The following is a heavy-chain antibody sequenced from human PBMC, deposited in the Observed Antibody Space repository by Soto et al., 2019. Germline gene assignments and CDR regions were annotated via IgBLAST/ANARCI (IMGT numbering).Heavy chain of an antibody. CDR1: GGSISSYY. Sequence: SETLSLTCTVSGGSISSYYWSWIRQPPGKGLEWIGYIYYSGSTNYNPSLKSRVTISVDTSKNQFSLKLSSVTAADTAMYYCARDPSSSGPNNWFDPWGQGTLVTVSS. D-gene: IGHD6-6*01. CDR3: ARDPSSSGPNNWFDP. V-gene: IGHV4-59*01. J-gene: IGHJ5*02. CDR2: IYYSGST.